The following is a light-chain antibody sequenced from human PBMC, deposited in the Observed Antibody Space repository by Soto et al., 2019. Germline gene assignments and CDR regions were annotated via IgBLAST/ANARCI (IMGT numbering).Light chain of an antibody. V-gene: IGLV1-40*01. Sequence: QYVLTQPPSVSGAPGQRVTISCTGSSSNIGAGYNVHWYQQLPGPAPKLLIYGNSNRPSGVPDRFSGSKSGTSASLAITGLQAEDEADYYCQSYDSSLRGWVFGGGTKLTVL. CDR3: QSYDSSLRGWV. J-gene: IGLJ3*02. CDR1: SSNIGAGYN. CDR2: GNS.